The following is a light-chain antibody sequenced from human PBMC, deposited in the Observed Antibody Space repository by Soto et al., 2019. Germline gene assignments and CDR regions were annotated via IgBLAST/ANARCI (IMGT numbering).Light chain of an antibody. CDR3: GPWDDGLNGPL. J-gene: IGLJ3*02. CDR1: SSNIGSNP. CDR2: NDN. Sequence: QSALTQPPSVSGTPGQRVTISCSGSSSNIGSNPVNWYQHLPGTAPKLLIYNDNQRPSGVPARFSGSRSGTSASLAISGLQSEDEAYYYCGPWDDGLNGPLFGGGTKVTVL. V-gene: IGLV1-44*01.